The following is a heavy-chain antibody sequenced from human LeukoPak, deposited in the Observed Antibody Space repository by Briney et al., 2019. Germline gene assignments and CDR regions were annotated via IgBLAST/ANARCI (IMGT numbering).Heavy chain of an antibody. CDR2: IIPIFGTA. CDR3: ARTMGYYGSGSYYNLDY. J-gene: IGHJ4*02. V-gene: IGHV1-69*06. Sequence: ASVTVSCKSSGGTFSIYAISWVRQAPGQGLEWMGGIIPIFGTANYAQKFQGRVTITADKSTSTAYMELSSLRSEDTAVYYCARTMGYYGSGSYYNLDYWGQGTLVTVSS. D-gene: IGHD3-10*01. CDR1: GGTFSIYA.